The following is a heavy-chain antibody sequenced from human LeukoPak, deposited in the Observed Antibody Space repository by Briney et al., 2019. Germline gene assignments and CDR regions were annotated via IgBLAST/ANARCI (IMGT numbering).Heavy chain of an antibody. CDR2: IIPIFGIA. V-gene: IGHV1-69*04. Sequence: ASVKVSCKASGGTFSSYAISWVRQAPGQGLEWMGRIIPIFGIANYAQKFQGRVTITADKSTSTAYMELSSLRSEDTAVYYCARHDSSGYYEHYFDYWGQGTLVTVSS. J-gene: IGHJ4*02. CDR1: GGTFSSYA. CDR3: ARHDSSGYYEHYFDY. D-gene: IGHD3-22*01.